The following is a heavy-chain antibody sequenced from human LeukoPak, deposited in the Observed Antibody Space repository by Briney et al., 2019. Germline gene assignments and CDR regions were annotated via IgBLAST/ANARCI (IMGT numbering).Heavy chain of an antibody. J-gene: IGHJ4*02. D-gene: IGHD3-3*01. Sequence: ASETLSLTCTVSGGSISSSSYYWGWIRQPPGKGLEWIGSIYYSGNTYYNPSLKSRVTISVDTSKNQFSLKLTSVTAADTAVYYCARLPMSGPIDYWGQGTLVTVSS. CDR3: ARLPMSGPIDY. CDR2: IYYSGNT. CDR1: GGSISSSSYY. V-gene: IGHV4-39*01.